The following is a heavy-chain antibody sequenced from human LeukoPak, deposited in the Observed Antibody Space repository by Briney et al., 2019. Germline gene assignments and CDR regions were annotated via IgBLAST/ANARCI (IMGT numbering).Heavy chain of an antibody. D-gene: IGHD3-22*01. J-gene: IGHJ4*02. V-gene: IGHV3-30-3*01. CDR1: GFTFSSYA. Sequence: PGRSLRLSCAASGFTFSSYAMHWVRQAPGKGLEWVAVISYDGSNKYYADSVKGRFTISRDNSKNTLYLQMNSLRVEDTAVYYCARGAYYYDSSGYNFDYWGQGTLVTVSS. CDR2: ISYDGSNK. CDR3: ARGAYYYDSSGYNFDY.